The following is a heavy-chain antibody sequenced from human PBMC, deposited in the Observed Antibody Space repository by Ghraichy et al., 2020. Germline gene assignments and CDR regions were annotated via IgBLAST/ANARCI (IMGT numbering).Heavy chain of an antibody. J-gene: IGHJ5*02. CDR2: INPNSGGT. CDR3: ARVVGSWAHRGKTGTTGLQAFDP. CDR1: GYTFTGYY. D-gene: IGHD1-1*01. Sequence: ASVKVSCKASGYTFTGYYMHWVRQAPGQGLEWMGWINPNSGGTNYAQKFQGRVTMTRDTSISTAYMELSRLRSDDTAVYYCARVVGSWAHRGKTGTTGLQAFDPWGQGTLVTVSS. V-gene: IGHV1-2*02.